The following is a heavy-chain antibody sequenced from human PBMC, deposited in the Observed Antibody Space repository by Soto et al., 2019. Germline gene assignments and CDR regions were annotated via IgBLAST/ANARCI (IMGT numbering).Heavy chain of an antibody. J-gene: IGHJ4*02. D-gene: IGHD6-6*01. V-gene: IGHV3-30*03. Sequence: ESGGGVVQPGKSLGLSCAASGFTFSSYAMHWARQAPGTGLEWVTVISIRGGDEYYAESVRGRFTISRDDSKNTLYLQMDSLRVEDTAVYYCARGTIVARQHLDYWGQGTLVTVSS. CDR3: ARGTIVARQHLDY. CDR2: ISIRGGDE. CDR1: GFTFSSYA.